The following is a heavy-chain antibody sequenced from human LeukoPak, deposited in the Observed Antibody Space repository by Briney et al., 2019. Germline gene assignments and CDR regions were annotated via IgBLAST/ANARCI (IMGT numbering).Heavy chain of an antibody. J-gene: IGHJ6*02. CDR2: MNPNSGNT. Sequence: ASVKVSCKASGYTFTSYDINWARQATGQGLEWMGWMNPNSGNTGYAQKFQGRVTMTRNTSISTAYMELSSLRSEDTAVYYCARVGYSSSWYNFYYYGMDVWGQGTTVTVSS. V-gene: IGHV1-8*01. CDR3: ARVGYSSSWYNFYYYGMDV. CDR1: GYTFTSYD. D-gene: IGHD6-13*01.